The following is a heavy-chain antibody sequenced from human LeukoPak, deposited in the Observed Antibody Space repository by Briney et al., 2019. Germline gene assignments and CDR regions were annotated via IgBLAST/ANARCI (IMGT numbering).Heavy chain of an antibody. D-gene: IGHD3-10*01. CDR1: GYTLTELS. V-gene: IGHV1-24*01. CDR3: ATFTPWGVRGRHDAFDI. J-gene: IGHJ3*02. CDR2: FDPEDGET. Sequence: ASVKVSCKVSGYTLTELSMHWVRQAPGKGLEWMGGFDPEDGETIYAQKFQGRVTMTEDTSTDTAYMELSSLRSEDTAVYYCATFTPWGVRGRHDAFDIWGQGTMVTVSS.